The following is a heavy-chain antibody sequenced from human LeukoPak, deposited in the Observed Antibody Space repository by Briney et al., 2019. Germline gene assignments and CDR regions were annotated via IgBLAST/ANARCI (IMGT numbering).Heavy chain of an antibody. CDR1: GGSISSYY. CDR3: ARGTYDFWSGYYSLDY. V-gene: IGHV4-59*01. J-gene: IGHJ4*02. D-gene: IGHD3-3*01. CDR2: IYYSGST. Sequence: SETLSLTCTVSGGSISSYYWSWIRQPPGKGLEWIGYIYYSGSTNYNPSLKSRVTISVDTSKSQFSLKLSSVTAADTAVYYCARGTYDFWSGYYSLDYWGQGTLVTVSS.